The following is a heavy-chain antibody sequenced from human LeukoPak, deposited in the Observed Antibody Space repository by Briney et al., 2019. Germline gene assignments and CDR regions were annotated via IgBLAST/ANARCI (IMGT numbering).Heavy chain of an antibody. V-gene: IGHV1-69*13. D-gene: IGHD3-3*01. Sequence: ASVKVSCKASGGTFSSYAISWVRQAPGQGLEWMGGIIPIFGTANYARKFQGRVTITADESTSTAYMELSSLRSEDTAVYYCARDGGRQYYFDYWGQGTLVTVSS. CDR3: ARDGGRQYYFDY. CDR2: IIPIFGTA. J-gene: IGHJ4*02. CDR1: GGTFSSYA.